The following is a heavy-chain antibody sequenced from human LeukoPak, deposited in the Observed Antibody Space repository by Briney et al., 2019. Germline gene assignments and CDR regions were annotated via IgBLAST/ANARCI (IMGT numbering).Heavy chain of an antibody. J-gene: IGHJ4*02. V-gene: IGHV4-4*02. CDR3: ARGNYGDYEGPFFDY. Sequence: KASETLSLTCAVSGGSISSSNWWSWVRQPPGKGLEWIEEIYHSGSTNYNPSLKSRVTISVDKSKNQFSLKLSSVTAADTAVYYCARGNYGDYEGPFFDYWGQGTLVTVSS. CDR1: GGSISSSNW. D-gene: IGHD4-17*01. CDR2: IYHSGST.